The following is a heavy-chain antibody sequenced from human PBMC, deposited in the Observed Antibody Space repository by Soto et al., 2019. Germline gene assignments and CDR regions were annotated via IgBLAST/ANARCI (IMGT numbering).Heavy chain of an antibody. J-gene: IGHJ4*02. CDR2: INDSGST. CDR1: GGSFSDYS. V-gene: IGHV4-34*01. Sequence: PSETLSLTCAVYGGSFSDYSWTWIRQPPGKGLEWIGEINDSGSTNYTPSLERRVTISRDTSKNRFSLKLSSVTAADTAVYYCARGSHKINYYDSSGFYHYVDYWGQGSLVTVSS. D-gene: IGHD3-22*01. CDR3: ARGSHKINYYDSSGFYHYVDY.